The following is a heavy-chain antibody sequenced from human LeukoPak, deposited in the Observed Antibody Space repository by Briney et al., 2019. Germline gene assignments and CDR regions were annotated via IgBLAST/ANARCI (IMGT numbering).Heavy chain of an antibody. Sequence: APVKVSCKTSGYSFAGYFIHWVRQAPGQGLQWMGRINPNSGGTEYEQSFQGRVTMTRDTSISTAYVEVSTLISDDTAVYYCARDLSSTSNWEFDYWGQGTLVTVSS. D-gene: IGHD1-26*01. CDR1: GYSFAGYF. V-gene: IGHV1-2*06. CDR2: INPNSGGT. J-gene: IGHJ4*02. CDR3: ARDLSSTSNWEFDY.